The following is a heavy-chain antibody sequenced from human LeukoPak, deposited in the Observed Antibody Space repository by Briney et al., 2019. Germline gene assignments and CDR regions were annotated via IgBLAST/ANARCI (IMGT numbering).Heavy chain of an antibody. CDR1: GFTFSSYG. CDR3: AKVGPGIAAAADYYYYGMDV. CDR2: ISYDGSNK. D-gene: IGHD6-13*01. Sequence: AGRSLRLSCAASGFTFSSYGMHWVRQAPGKGLEWVAVISYDGSNKYYADSVKGRFTISRDNSKNTLYLQMNSLRAEDTAVYYCAKVGPGIAAAADYYYYGMDVWGQGTTVTVSS. J-gene: IGHJ6*02. V-gene: IGHV3-30*18.